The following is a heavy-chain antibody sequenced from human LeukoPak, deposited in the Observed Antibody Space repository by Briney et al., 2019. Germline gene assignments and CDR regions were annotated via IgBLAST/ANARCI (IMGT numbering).Heavy chain of an antibody. CDR2: ISAYNGNT. D-gene: IGHD6-13*01. J-gene: IGHJ4*02. V-gene: IGHV1-18*01. CDR3: AGGYSSSWYDY. Sequence: ASAKVSCKASGYTFTNYGISWVRQAPGQGLEWMGWISAYNGNTDYAQKLQGRVTMTTDTSTSTAYMELRSLRSDDTAVYYCAGGYSSSWYDYWGQGTLVTVSS. CDR1: GYTFTNYG.